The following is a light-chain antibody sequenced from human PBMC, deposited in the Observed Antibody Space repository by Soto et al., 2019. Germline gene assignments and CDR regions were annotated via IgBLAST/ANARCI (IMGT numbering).Light chain of an antibody. V-gene: IGKV1-5*03. Sequence: DIQLTQSPSFLSPSIGESVTITCRASQVISTSLAWYQQRPGQAPKLLVYKASTLESGVPSRFSGRGSGTEFTLTISSLQPEDFATYYCQQYKSYSQTFGQGTKVDIK. CDR3: QQYKSYSQT. CDR2: KAS. J-gene: IGKJ1*01. CDR1: QVISTS.